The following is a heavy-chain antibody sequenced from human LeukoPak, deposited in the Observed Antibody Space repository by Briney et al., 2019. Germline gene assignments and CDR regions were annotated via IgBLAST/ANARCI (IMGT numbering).Heavy chain of an antibody. CDR3: ARRVYSSDYWFDP. V-gene: IGHV4-39*01. CDR2: VYYTGDT. Sequence: SETLSLTRTVSGGSIRSSSYYWVWIRHPPGKGLAWIASVYYTGDTSYHPSLRRRVTISVATSKNQFSLGLSSVTAEDTAVYCCARRVYSSDYWFDPWGQGTLVTVSS. J-gene: IGHJ5*02. D-gene: IGHD3-22*01. CDR1: GGSIRSSSYY.